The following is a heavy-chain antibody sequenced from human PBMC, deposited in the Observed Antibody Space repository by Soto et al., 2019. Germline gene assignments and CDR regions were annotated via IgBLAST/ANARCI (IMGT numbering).Heavy chain of an antibody. D-gene: IGHD3-10*01. CDR2: VFPMFSIT. CDR3: TRDRGSGLVK. Sequence: QVQLVQSGAEVKKPGSSVTVSCKASGGTFNNYGFSWVRQAPGQGLEWMGGVFPMFSITNQTQKFQDRITMSADASSSTVFMELSNLTPDDTAVYYCTRDRGSGLVKWG. V-gene: IGHV1-69*12. J-gene: IGHJ6*01. CDR1: GGTFNNYG.